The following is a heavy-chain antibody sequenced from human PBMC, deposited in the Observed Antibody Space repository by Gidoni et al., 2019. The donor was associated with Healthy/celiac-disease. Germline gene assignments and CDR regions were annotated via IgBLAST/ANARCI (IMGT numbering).Heavy chain of an antibody. J-gene: IGHJ6*02. CDR3: ARDLCAYDILTGYSSWHYYYYGMDV. D-gene: IGHD3-9*01. CDR2: IIPIFGTA. V-gene: IGHV1-69*01. CDR1: GGTFSSYA. Sequence: QVQLVQSGAEVKKPGSSVKVSCKASGGTFSSYAISWVRQAPGQGLEWMGGIIPIFGTANYAQKFQGRVTITADESTSTAYMELSSLRSEDTAVYYCARDLCAYDILTGYSSWHYYYYGMDVWGQGTTVTVSS.